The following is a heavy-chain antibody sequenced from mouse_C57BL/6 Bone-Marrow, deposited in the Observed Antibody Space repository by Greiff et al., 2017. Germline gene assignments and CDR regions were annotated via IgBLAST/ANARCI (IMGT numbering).Heavy chain of an antibody. J-gene: IGHJ4*01. V-gene: IGHV5-6*01. Sequence: EVHLVESGGDLVKPGGSLKLSCAASGFTFSSYGMSWVRQTPDKRLEWVATISSGGSYTYYPDSVKGRFTISRDNAKNTLYLQMSSLKSEDTAMYYCARPYYVYAMDYWGQGTSVTVSS. CDR3: ARPYYVYAMDY. CDR1: GFTFSSYG. CDR2: ISSGGSYT. D-gene: IGHD1-1*02.